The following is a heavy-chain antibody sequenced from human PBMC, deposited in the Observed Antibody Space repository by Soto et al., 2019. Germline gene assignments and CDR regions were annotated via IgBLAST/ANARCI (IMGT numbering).Heavy chain of an antibody. J-gene: IGHJ3*02. CDR3: ARGLGSSWYYAFDI. CDR2: VSSNGGST. Sequence: EVQLVESGGGLVQPGGSLRLSCAASGFTFSSHTMHWVRQAPGKGLEYVSTVSSNGGSTYYADSVRGRFTISRDNSKNTLYLQMGSLRAGDMAVYYCARGLGSSWYYAFDIWGQGTMVTVSS. D-gene: IGHD6-13*01. V-gene: IGHV3-64*07. CDR1: GFTFSSHT.